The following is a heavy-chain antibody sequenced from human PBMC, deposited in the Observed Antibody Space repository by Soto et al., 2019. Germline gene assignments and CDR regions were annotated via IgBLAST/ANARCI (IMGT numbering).Heavy chain of an antibody. V-gene: IGHV3-30*18. J-gene: IGHJ6*02. D-gene: IGHD3-10*01. CDR3: AKDRYYYGSGSYSYSYYYYGMDV. CDR1: GFTFSSYG. Sequence: QVQLVESGGGVVQPGRSLRLSCAASGFTFSSYGMHWVRQAPGKGLEWVAVISYDGSNIYYADSVKGRFTISRDNSKNTLYLQMNSLRAEDTAVYYCAKDRYYYGSGSYSYSYYYYGMDVWGQGTTVTVSS. CDR2: ISYDGSNI.